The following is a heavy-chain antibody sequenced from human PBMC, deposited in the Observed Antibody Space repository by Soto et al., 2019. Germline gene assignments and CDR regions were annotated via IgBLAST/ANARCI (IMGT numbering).Heavy chain of an antibody. CDR2: ISSSGGNT. CDR3: AKDGSYSSSWPEYFQH. J-gene: IGHJ1*01. CDR1: GCTFSSYA. Sequence: EVQLLESGGGLVQPGGSLRLSCAASGCTFSSYAMSWVRQAPGKGLDWVSAISSSGGNTYYAESVKGRFTISRDNSKNTLYLQMNSLRAEDTAVYYCAKDGSYSSSWPEYFQHWGQGTLVTVSS. V-gene: IGHV3-23*01. D-gene: IGHD6-13*01.